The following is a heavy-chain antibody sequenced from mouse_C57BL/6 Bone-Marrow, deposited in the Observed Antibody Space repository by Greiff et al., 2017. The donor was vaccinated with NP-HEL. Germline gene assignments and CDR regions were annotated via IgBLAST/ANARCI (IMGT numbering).Heavy chain of an antibody. D-gene: IGHD1-1*01. J-gene: IGHJ1*03. Sequence: EVKLVESGGGLVQPGGSLSLSCAASGFTFTDYYMSWVRQPPGTALEWLGFIRNKANGYTTEYSASVKGRFTISRDNSQSILYLQMNALIAEDSATYCCARYGGGGSSYWYFDVWGTGTTVTVSS. CDR2: IRNKANGYTT. CDR3: ARYGGGGSSYWYFDV. V-gene: IGHV7-3*01. CDR1: GFTFTDYY.